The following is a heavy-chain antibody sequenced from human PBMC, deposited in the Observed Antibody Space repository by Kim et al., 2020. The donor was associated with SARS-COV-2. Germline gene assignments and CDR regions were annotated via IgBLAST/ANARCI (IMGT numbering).Heavy chain of an antibody. CDR2: ITSGGSGT. V-gene: IGHV3-23*05. J-gene: IGHJ4*02. CDR3: AKNPYSGSPRGFDY. D-gene: IGHD1-26*01. Sequence: GGSLRLSCAASGFTFSSYAMTWVRQAPGKGLEWVSAITSGGSGTYYADSVKGRFTISRDNSKNTLYLQVNSLRAEDTAIYYCAKNPYSGSPRGFDYWGQG. CDR1: GFTFSSYA.